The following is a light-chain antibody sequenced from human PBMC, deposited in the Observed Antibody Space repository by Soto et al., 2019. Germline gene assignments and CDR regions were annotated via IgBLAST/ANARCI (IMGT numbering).Light chain of an antibody. CDR1: QSISRY. V-gene: IGKV3-20*01. CDR2: GAS. Sequence: IVLTQSRRTLSLSPGERTTLSCRASQSISRYLAWYQQKPGQGPRLLIYGASSRATGTPDRFSGSGSGTDFTLTINRLEPEDFAVYYCQQYGSSGTFGQGTKVDI. J-gene: IGKJ1*01. CDR3: QQYGSSGT.